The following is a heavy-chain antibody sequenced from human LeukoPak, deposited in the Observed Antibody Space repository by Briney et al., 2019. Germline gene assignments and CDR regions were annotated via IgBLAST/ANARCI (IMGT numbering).Heavy chain of an antibody. CDR1: GFTFSSYW. J-gene: IGHJ6*01. Sequence: GSSLRLSCAASGFTFSSYWMHWVRHAQGKRLVWVSRINSDGSSTRYADSVKGRFTISRDNAKNTLYLQMTSLRAEDTAVYYCARDSGGRVYYYGMDVWGQGTTVAVSS. V-gene: IGHV3-74*01. CDR2: INSDGSST. D-gene: IGHD2-15*01. CDR3: ARDSGGRVYYYGMDV.